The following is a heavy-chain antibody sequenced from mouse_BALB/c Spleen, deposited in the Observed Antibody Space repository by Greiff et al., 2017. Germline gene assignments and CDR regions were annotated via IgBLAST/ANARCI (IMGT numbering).Heavy chain of an antibody. CDR1: GFSLTSYG. V-gene: IGHV2-2*02. CDR3: ARSGGFHPFYAMDY. D-gene: IGHD1-1*02. J-gene: IGHJ4*01. CDR2: IWSGGST. Sequence: VMLVESGPGLVQPSQSLSITCTVSGFSLTSYGVHWVRQSPGKGLEWLGVIWSGGSTDYNAAFISRLSISKDNSKSQVFFKMNSLQANDTAIYYCARSGGFHPFYAMDYWGQGTSVTVSS.